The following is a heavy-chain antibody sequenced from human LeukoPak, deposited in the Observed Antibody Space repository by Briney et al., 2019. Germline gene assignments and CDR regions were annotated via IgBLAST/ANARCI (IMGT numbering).Heavy chain of an antibody. J-gene: IGHJ4*02. CDR3: TTGLDY. V-gene: IGHV3-15*01. Sequence: PGGSLRLSCAASGFTFSNAWMSWVRQAPGKGLEWVGRNKSKTDGGTTDYAAPVKGRFTISRDDSKNTLYLQMNSLKTEDTAVYYCTTGLDYWGQGTLVTVSS. CDR1: GFTFSNAW. CDR2: NKSKTDGGTT.